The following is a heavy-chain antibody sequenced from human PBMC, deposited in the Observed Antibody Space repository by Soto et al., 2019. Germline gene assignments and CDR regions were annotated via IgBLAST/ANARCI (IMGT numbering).Heavy chain of an antibody. J-gene: IGHJ6*02. CDR3: ARPSASDYYYYGMDV. V-gene: IGHV5-51*01. CDR1: GYSFTTYW. CDR2: ISPGGSDT. Sequence: GESLKISCKGSGYSFTTYWIGWVRQMPGKGLEWMGIISPGGSDTRYSPSFQGQVTISADKSISTAYLQWSSLKASDTAMYYCARPSASDYYYYGMDVWGQGTTVTV.